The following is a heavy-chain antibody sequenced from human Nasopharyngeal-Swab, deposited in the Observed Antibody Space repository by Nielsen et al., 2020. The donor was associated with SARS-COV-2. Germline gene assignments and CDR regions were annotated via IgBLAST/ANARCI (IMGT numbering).Heavy chain of an antibody. D-gene: IGHD6-13*01. CDR3: ARLSFRLSSISSWYSYYFDY. J-gene: IGHJ4*02. CDR2: IYPGDSDT. V-gene: IGHV5-51*01. Sequence: GGSLRLSCKGSGYNFTTYWIGWVRQMPGKGLEWMGIIYPGDSDTRYSPSFQGQVTISADKSISTAYLQWSSLKASDTAMYYCARLSFRLSSISSWYSYYFDYWGQGTLVTVSS. CDR1: GYNFTTYW.